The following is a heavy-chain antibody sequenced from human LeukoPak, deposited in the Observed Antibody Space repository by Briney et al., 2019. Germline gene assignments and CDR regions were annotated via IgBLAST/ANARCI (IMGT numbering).Heavy chain of an antibody. CDR2: IYPGDSDT. J-gene: IGHJ5*02. CDR1: GYSFTSYW. CDR3: ARLTMVRGVIDWFDP. D-gene: IGHD3-10*01. V-gene: IGHV5-51*01. Sequence: GESLKISCKGSGYSFTSYWIGWVRPMPGKGLEWMGIIYPGDSDTRYSPSFQGQVTISADKSISTAYLQWSSLKASDTAMYYCARLTMVRGVIDWFDPWGQGTLVTVSS.